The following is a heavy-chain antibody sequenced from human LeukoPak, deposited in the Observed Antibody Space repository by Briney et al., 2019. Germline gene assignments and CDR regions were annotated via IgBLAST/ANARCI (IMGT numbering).Heavy chain of an antibody. CDR2: IYYSGST. D-gene: IGHD6-13*01. Sequence: SETLSLTCAVSGVSISSHYWSWIRQPPGKGLEWIEYIYYSGSTNYNPSLKSRVTMSVDTSKNQFSLKLSSVTAADTAVYYCARDSTGSSWNDYWGQGTLVTVSS. CDR3: ARDSTGSSWNDY. V-gene: IGHV4-59*11. CDR1: GVSISSHY. J-gene: IGHJ4*02.